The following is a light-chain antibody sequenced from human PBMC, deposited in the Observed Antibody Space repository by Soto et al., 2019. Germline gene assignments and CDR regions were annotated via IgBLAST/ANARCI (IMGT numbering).Light chain of an antibody. V-gene: IGKV1-5*03. CDR1: QSISSW. Sequence: DIQITKSPSTLSASVGDRVTITCRASQSISSWLAWYQQKPGKAPKLLIYKASSLESGVPSRFSGSGSGTEFTLTISSLQPDDFATYYCQQDNSYSFGGGTKVDI. J-gene: IGKJ4*01. CDR3: QQDNSYS. CDR2: KAS.